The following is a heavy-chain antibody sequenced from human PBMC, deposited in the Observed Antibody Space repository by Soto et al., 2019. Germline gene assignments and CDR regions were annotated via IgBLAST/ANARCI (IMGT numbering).Heavy chain of an antibody. Sequence: SETLSLTCSVSGGSISSYYWTWIRQPPGKGLEWIGYIYNSGTTKYNPSLKSRVTISADTSKNQFSLKLNSVTTADTAVYYCAKGEPYYYDARGGNWFDPWGQGTLVTVSS. V-gene: IGHV4-59*01. CDR2: IYNSGTT. D-gene: IGHD3-22*01. CDR3: AKGEPYYYDARGGNWFDP. CDR1: GGSISSYY. J-gene: IGHJ5*02.